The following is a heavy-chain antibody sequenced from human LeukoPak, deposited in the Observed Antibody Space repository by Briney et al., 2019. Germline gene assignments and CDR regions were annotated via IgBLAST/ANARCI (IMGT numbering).Heavy chain of an antibody. CDR2: ISGSGGST. J-gene: IGHJ6*02. D-gene: IGHD2-15*01. CDR3: AREFCSGGSCYLYYYGMDV. Sequence: GGSLRLSCAASGFTFSSYAMSWVRQAPGKGLEWVSAISGSGGSTYYADSVKGRFTISRDNAKNSLYLQMNSLRAEDTAVYYCAREFCSGGSCYLYYYGMDVWGQGTTVTVSS. CDR1: GFTFSSYA. V-gene: IGHV3-23*01.